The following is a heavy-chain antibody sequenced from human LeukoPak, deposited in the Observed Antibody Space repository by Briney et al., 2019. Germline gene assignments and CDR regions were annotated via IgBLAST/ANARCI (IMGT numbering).Heavy chain of an antibody. D-gene: IGHD1-26*01. CDR1: GGSFSGYY. V-gene: IGHV4-34*01. J-gene: IGHJ4*02. CDR2: INHSGST. Sequence: SETLSLTCAVYGGSFSGYYWSWIRQPPGKGLEWIGEINHSGSTNYNPSLKSRVTISVDTSKNQFPLKLSSVTAADTAVYYCARDRSGSYYVRFDYWGQGTLVTVSS. CDR3: ARDRSGSYYVRFDY.